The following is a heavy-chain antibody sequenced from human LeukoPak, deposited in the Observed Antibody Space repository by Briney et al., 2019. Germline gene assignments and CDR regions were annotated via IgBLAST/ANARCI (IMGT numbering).Heavy chain of an antibody. D-gene: IGHD3-9*01. V-gene: IGHV1-3*01. CDR2: INAGNGNT. CDR1: GYTFTSYA. CDR3: ASENYDILTGYYDRPGGYYYYYGMDV. Sequence: ASVKVSCKASGYTFTSYAMHWMRQAPGQRPEWMGWINAGNGNTKYSQKFQGRVTITRDKSASTAYMELSSLRSEDTAVYYCASENYDILTGYYDRPGGYYYYYGMDVWGKGTTVTVSS. J-gene: IGHJ6*04.